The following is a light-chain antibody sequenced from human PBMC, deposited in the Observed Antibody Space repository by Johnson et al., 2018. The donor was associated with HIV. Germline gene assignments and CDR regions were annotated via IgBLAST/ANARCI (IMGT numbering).Light chain of an antibody. Sequence: HSVLTQPPSVSAAPGQKVTISCSGSSSNIGNNYVSWYQQLPGTAPKLLIYENNKRPSGIPDRFSGSKSGTLATLGITGLQTGDEADYYCGTWDSSLSTGYVFGTGTKVTVL. V-gene: IGLV1-51*02. J-gene: IGLJ1*01. CDR1: SSNIGNNY. CDR2: ENN. CDR3: GTWDSSLSTGYV.